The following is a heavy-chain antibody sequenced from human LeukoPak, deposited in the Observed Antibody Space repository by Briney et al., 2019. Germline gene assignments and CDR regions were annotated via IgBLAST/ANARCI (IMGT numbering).Heavy chain of an antibody. J-gene: IGHJ4*02. CDR3: ARDSVLWFGIIDY. D-gene: IGHD3-10*01. CDR2: ISSSSYI. CDR1: GFTFSSYS. Sequence: GGSLRLSCAASGFTFSSYSMNWVRQAPGKGLEWVSSISSSSYIYYADSVKGRFTISRDNAKNSLYLQMNSLRAEDTAVYYCARDSVLWFGIIDYWGQGTLVTVSS. V-gene: IGHV3-21*01.